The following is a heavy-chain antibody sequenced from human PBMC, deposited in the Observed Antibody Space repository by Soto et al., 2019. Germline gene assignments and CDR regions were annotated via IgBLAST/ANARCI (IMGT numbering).Heavy chain of an antibody. CDR1: GGSITSDNYY. CDR2: IYYSGST. J-gene: IGHJ5*02. Sequence: SETLSLTCTVSGGSITSDNYYWGWIRQPPGKGLEWIGSIYYSGSTYYNPSLKSRVTISVDTSKKQFSLRLSSVIAADTAVYYCARLGRQTPMINSWLDPWGQGTLVTVSS. V-gene: IGHV4-39*01. D-gene: IGHD3-16*01. CDR3: ARLGRQTPMINSWLDP.